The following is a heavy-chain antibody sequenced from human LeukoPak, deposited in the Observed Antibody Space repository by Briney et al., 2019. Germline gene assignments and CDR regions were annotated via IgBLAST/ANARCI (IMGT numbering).Heavy chain of an antibody. CDR1: GFTFGDYA. CDR2: IRSKTHGGTT. J-gene: IGHJ4*02. CDR3: TRDGIPETNWSGYYIDY. V-gene: IGHV3-49*04. Sequence: GGSLRLSCTASGFTFGDYAMSWVRQAPGKGLEWVGFIRSKTHGGTTEFAAPVKDRFSISRDDSKRIAYLQMNSLKTEDTAVYYCTRDGIPETNWSGYYIDYWGQGTLVTVSS. D-gene: IGHD3-3*01.